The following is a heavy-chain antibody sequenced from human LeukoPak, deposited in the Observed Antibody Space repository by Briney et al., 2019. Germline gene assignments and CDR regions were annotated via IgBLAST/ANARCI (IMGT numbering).Heavy chain of an antibody. CDR3: ARVGAVADYYYYYYMDV. CDR2: IYTSGST. V-gene: IGHV4-61*02. D-gene: IGHD6-19*01. CDR1: GGSISSGSYY. Sequence: SETLSLTCTVSGGSISSGSYYWSWIRQPAGNGLEWIGRIYTSGSTNYNPSLKSRVTISVDTSKNQFSLKLSSVTAADTAVYYCARVGAVADYYYYYYMDVWGKGATVTVSS. J-gene: IGHJ6*03.